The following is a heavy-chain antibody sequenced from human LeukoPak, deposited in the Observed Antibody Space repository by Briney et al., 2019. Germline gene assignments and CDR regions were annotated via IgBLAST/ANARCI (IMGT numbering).Heavy chain of an antibody. CDR2: ISAYNGNT. CDR1: GYTFTSYG. V-gene: IGHV1-18*01. J-gene: IGHJ4*02. CDR3: PRSGATISSDEGTFDY. D-gene: IGHD5-12*01. Sequence: ASVRVSCKASGYTFTSYGISWVRQAPGQGLEWMGWISAYNGNTNYAQKLQGRVTMTTDTSASTAYMELRSLRSDDTAVYYCPRSGATISSDEGTFDYWGQGTLVTVSS.